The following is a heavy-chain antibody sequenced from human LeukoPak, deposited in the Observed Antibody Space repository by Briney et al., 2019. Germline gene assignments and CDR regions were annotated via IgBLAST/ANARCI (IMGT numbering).Heavy chain of an antibody. D-gene: IGHD3-10*01. Sequence: GASVKVSCKASGYTFSSYYMHWVRQAPGQGLEWMGIINPSGGSTSYAQKIQGRVTMTRDTSTSTVYMELSSLRSEDTAVYYCARDNMVRGVIDYWGQGTLVTVSS. J-gene: IGHJ4*02. CDR2: INPSGGST. CDR3: ARDNMVRGVIDY. CDR1: GYTFSSYY. V-gene: IGHV1-46*01.